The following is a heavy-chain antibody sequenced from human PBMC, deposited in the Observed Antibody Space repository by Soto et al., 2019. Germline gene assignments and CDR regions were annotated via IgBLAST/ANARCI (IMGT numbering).Heavy chain of an antibody. CDR3: TTEEMGLQYQFAAANGDWFDP. Sequence: GGSLRLSCAASGFTFSNAWMSWVRQAPGKGLEWVGRIKSKTDGGTTDYAAPVKGRFTISRDDSKNTLYLQMNSLKTEDTAVYYCTTEEMGLQYQFAAANGDWFDPWGQGTLVTVSS. CDR1: GFTFSNAW. CDR2: IKSKTDGGTT. J-gene: IGHJ5*02. D-gene: IGHD4-4*01. V-gene: IGHV3-15*01.